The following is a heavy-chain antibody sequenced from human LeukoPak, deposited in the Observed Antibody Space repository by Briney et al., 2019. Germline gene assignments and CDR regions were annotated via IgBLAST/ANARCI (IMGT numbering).Heavy chain of an antibody. Sequence: ASGKVSCKASGYTFTRYSMHWVSQAAGQGPEWMGRINPNSGGTNYAQKFQGRVTMTRDTSISTAYMELSRLRSDDTAVYYCARAGIAAAGAADYWGQGTLVTVSS. CDR2: INPNSGGT. V-gene: IGHV1-2*06. CDR3: ARAGIAAAGAADY. D-gene: IGHD6-13*01. CDR1: GYTFTRYS. J-gene: IGHJ4*02.